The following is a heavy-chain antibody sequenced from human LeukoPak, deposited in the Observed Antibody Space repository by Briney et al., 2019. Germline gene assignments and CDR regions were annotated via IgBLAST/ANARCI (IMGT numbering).Heavy chain of an antibody. Sequence: GESLKISCKGSGYSFTSYWIGWVRQMPGKGLEWMGIIYPGDSDTRYSPSFQGQVTISADKSISTAYLQWSSLKASDTAMYYCASRVGVSSGSYGQNWFDPWGQGTLVTVSS. CDR2: IYPGDSDT. V-gene: IGHV5-51*01. J-gene: IGHJ5*02. D-gene: IGHD1-26*01. CDR1: GYSFTSYW. CDR3: ASRVGVSSGSYGQNWFDP.